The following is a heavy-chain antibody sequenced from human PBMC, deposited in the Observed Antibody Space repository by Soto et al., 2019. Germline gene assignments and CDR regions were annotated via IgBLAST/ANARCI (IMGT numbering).Heavy chain of an antibody. CDR2: INTYSGNT. Sequence: ASVKVSCKASGYTFINYGISWVRQAPGQGLEWMGWINTYSGNTNHAQTFQGRVTITADESTSTAYMELSSLRSDDTAVYFCARYRHCSGDSCNYYYIMDVWGQGTTVTVSS. J-gene: IGHJ6*02. D-gene: IGHD2-15*01. CDR3: ARYRHCSGDSCNYYYIMDV. CDR1: GYTFINYG. V-gene: IGHV1-18*01.